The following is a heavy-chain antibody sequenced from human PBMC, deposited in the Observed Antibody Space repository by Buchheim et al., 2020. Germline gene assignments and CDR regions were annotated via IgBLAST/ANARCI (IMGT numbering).Heavy chain of an antibody. Sequence: QVQLQESGPGLVKPSETLSLTCTASGGSVSSGSYFWTWIRQPPGKGLEWIGYVYYSGSTNYNPSLKSRVTISVATSKNRFSMRLSSVTAADTAVYYCASLRRGVAAPWIDCWGRGAL. CDR1: GGSVSSGSYF. V-gene: IGHV4-61*01. CDR3: ASLRRGVAAPWIDC. CDR2: VYYSGST. J-gene: IGHJ4*02. D-gene: IGHD2-15*01.